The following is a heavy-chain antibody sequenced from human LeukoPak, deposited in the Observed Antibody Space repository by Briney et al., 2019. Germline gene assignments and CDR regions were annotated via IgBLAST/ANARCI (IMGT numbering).Heavy chain of an antibody. V-gene: IGHV3-21*01. J-gene: IGHJ3*02. Sequence: GGSLRLSCAASGFTFSSYSITWVRQAPGKGLDWVSSISGNSGFIYYADSVKGRFTISRDSAKNSLYLQMNSLRAEDTAVYYCARHSSSWSYDAFDIWGQGTMVTVSS. CDR3: ARHSSSWSYDAFDI. D-gene: IGHD6-13*01. CDR2: ISGNSGFI. CDR1: GFTFSSYS.